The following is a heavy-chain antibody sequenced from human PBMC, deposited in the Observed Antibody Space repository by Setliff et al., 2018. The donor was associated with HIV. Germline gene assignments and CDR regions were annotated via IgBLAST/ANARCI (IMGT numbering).Heavy chain of an antibody. J-gene: IGHJ3*02. Sequence: SETLSLTCTVSGGSISSYYWSWIRQHPGKGLEWIGYIYYSGSTYYNPSLKSRVTISVDTSKNQFSLKLSSVTAADTAVYYCARVSRYDSSGYYYAFDIWGQGTMVTVS. D-gene: IGHD3-22*01. CDR2: IYYSGST. CDR3: ARVSRYDSSGYYYAFDI. CDR1: GGSISSYY. V-gene: IGHV4-59*06.